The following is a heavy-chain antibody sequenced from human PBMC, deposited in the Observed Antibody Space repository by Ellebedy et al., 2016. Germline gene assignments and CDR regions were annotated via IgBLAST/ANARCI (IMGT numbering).Heavy chain of an antibody. Sequence: SETLSLXXTVSGGSISSYYWSWIRQPPGKGLEWIGYIYYSGSTNYNPSLKSRVTISVDTSKNQFSLKLSSVTAADTAVYYCARDAFSWFDPWGQGTLVTVSS. CDR3: ARDAFSWFDP. D-gene: IGHD2/OR15-2a*01. J-gene: IGHJ5*02. CDR1: GGSISSYY. CDR2: IYYSGST. V-gene: IGHV4-59*12.